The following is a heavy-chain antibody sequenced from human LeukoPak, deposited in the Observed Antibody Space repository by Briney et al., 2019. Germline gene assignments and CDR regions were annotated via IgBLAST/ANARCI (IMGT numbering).Heavy chain of an antibody. CDR1: GGSISSYY. Sequence: SETLSLTCTVSGGSISSYYWSWIRQPPGKGLEWIGYIYYSGSTNYNPSLKSRVTISVDTSRNQFSLKLSSVTAADTAVYYCARLNSLTAVDTAMAILDYWGQGTLVTVSS. D-gene: IGHD5-18*01. CDR2: IYYSGST. V-gene: IGHV4-59*08. J-gene: IGHJ4*02. CDR3: ARLNSLTAVDTAMAILDY.